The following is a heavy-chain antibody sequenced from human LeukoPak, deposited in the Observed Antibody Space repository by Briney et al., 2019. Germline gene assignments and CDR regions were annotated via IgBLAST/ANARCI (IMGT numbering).Heavy chain of an antibody. V-gene: IGHV3-48*03. CDR1: GFTFSSYE. J-gene: IGHJ5*02. CDR2: ISSSGSTI. CDR3: ARSVNMVRGVISDWFDP. Sequence: GGSLRLSCAASGFTFSSYEMNWVRQAPGKGLEWVSYISSSGSTIYYADSVKGRFTISRDNAKNSLYLQMNSLRDEDTAVYYCARSVNMVRGVISDWFDPWGQGTLVTVSS. D-gene: IGHD3-10*01.